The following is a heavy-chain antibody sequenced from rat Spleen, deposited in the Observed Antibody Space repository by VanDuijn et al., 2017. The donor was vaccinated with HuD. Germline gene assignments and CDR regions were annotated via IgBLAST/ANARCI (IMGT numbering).Heavy chain of an antibody. CDR2: ISTGYGNT. CDR1: GFTYSNYV. J-gene: IGHJ2*01. CDR3: ARHGYYDGYYPYFDY. V-gene: IGHV5S23*01. D-gene: IGHD1-12*03. Sequence: EVQPVESGGGLVQPGNSLKLSCAVSGFTYSNYVMAWVSQAPTKGLEWVASISTGYGNTFYRDSVKGRFTISRDNAKNTLYLQMDSLRSEDTATYYCARHGYYDGYYPYFDYWGQGVMVTVSS.